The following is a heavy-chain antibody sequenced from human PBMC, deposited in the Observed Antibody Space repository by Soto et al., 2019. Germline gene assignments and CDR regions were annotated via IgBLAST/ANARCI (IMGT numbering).Heavy chain of an antibody. CDR1: GGSFSGYY. Sequence: SETLSLTCAVYGGSFSGYYWSWIRQPPGKGLEWIGEINHSGSTNYNPSLKSRVTISVDTSKNQFSLKLSSVTAADTAVYYCARVGPVVVVAATGFDPWGQGTLVTVSS. J-gene: IGHJ5*02. CDR3: ARVGPVVVVAATGFDP. D-gene: IGHD2-15*01. CDR2: INHSGST. V-gene: IGHV4-34*01.